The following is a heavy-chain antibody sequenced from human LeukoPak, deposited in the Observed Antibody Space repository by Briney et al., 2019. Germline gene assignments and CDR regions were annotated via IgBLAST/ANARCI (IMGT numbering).Heavy chain of an antibody. CDR2: IDPSDSYS. CDR1: GYSFTNYG. Sequence: GESLKISCKGSGYSFTNYGISWVRQMPGKGQECMGRIDPSDSYSNYGPSFQGHVTISADRSISTAYLQWRSLKASDTAMYYCARQLDYYDKRDYWGQGTLVTVAS. D-gene: IGHD3-22*01. CDR3: ARQLDYYDKRDY. V-gene: IGHV5-10-1*01. J-gene: IGHJ4*02.